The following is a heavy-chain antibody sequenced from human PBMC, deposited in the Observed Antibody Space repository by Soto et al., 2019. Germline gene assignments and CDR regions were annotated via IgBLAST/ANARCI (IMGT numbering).Heavy chain of an antibody. CDR3: ARITSMDLDY. J-gene: IGHJ4*02. D-gene: IGHD3-10*01. Sequence: QVQLVQSGAEVKKPGASVKVSCKASGYTFTSYALHWVRQAPGQRLEWMGWINAGNGNTKYSQKFQGRVTITRDTAASTAYMELSSLRSEDTAGYYCARITSMDLDYWGQGTLVTVSS. V-gene: IGHV1-3*01. CDR2: INAGNGNT. CDR1: GYTFTSYA.